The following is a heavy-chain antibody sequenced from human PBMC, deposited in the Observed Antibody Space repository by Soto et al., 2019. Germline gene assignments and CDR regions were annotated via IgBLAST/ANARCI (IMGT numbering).Heavy chain of an antibody. CDR2: FYYSENT. J-gene: IGHJ5*02. CDR3: ARSGYDYGEWFDP. D-gene: IGHD5-12*01. V-gene: IGHV4-39*01. CDR1: GGSISSRSYS. Sequence: SETLSLTCSVSGGSISSRSYSWGWIRQPPGEGLEWIGTFYYSENTYYNPSLKSRVSISVDTSKNQFSLEVSSVTAADTAVYYCARSGYDYGEWFDPWGQGTLVTVSS.